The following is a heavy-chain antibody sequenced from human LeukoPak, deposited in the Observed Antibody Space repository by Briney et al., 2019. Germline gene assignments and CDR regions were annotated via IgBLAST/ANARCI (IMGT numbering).Heavy chain of an antibody. V-gene: IGHV4-34*01. J-gene: IGHJ6*03. CDR2: LNHSGST. CDR3: ARGRYSGSYYGYYYYMDV. CDR1: GGSFSGYY. D-gene: IGHD1-26*01. Sequence: SETLSLTCAVYGGSFSGYYWSWIRQPPGKGLEWIGELNHSGSTNYNPSLKSRVTISVDTSKNQFSLKLSSVTAADTAVYYCARGRYSGSYYGYYYYMDVWGKGTTVTVSS.